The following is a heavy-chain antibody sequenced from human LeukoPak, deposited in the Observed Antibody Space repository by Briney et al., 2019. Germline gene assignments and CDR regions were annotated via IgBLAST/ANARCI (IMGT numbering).Heavy chain of an antibody. J-gene: IGHJ4*02. D-gene: IGHD3-9*01. CDR1: GYTFTNFG. CDR3: ARGSQYNILTGFIVGAMDDFDY. Sequence: AASVKVSCKASGYTFTNFGISWVRQAPGQGLEWMGWISPNSGGTNYAQKFQGRVTLTRDTSISTAYMELSRLRSDDTAVYYCARGSQYNILTGFIVGAMDDFDYWGQGTLVTVSS. V-gene: IGHV1-2*02. CDR2: ISPNSGGT.